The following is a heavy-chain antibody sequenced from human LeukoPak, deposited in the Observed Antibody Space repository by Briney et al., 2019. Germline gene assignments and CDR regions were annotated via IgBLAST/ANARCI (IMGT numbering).Heavy chain of an antibody. J-gene: IGHJ6*02. Sequence: ASVKVSCKVSGYTLTELSMHWVRQAPGKGLEWMGGFDPEDGETIYARKFQGRVTMTEDTSTDTAYMELSSLRSEDTAVYYCATTKPGSYYYYGMDVWGQGTTVTVSS. CDR2: FDPEDGET. CDR3: ATTKPGSYYYYGMDV. D-gene: IGHD2-8*01. CDR1: GYTLTELS. V-gene: IGHV1-24*01.